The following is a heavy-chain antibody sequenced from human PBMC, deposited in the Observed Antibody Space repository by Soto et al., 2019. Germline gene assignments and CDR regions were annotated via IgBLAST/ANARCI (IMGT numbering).Heavy chain of an antibody. CDR2: ISGSGGST. CDR3: AKTGGSSGYHGGFDY. CDR1: GFTFISYA. Sequence: GGSLPLSCAASGFTFISYAMSWVRQAPGKGLEWVSAISGSGGSTYYADSVKGRFTISRDNSKNTLYLQMNSLRAEDTAVYYCAKTGGSSGYHGGFDYWGQGTLVTVSS. J-gene: IGHJ4*02. D-gene: IGHD3-22*01. V-gene: IGHV3-23*01.